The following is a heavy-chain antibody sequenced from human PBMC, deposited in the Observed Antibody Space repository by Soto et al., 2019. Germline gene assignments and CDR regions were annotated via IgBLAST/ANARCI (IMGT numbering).Heavy chain of an antibody. J-gene: IGHJ6*03. Sequence: QITLKESGPTLVKPTQTLTLTCAFSGFSLSASGVGVGWIRQPPGKALEWLALIYWDGDKRYSPSLKSRLTITKDTSKDQVALTMTNIDPVDTATYYCAHLFGPISTSSYYYYMDVWGKGTAVTVSS. V-gene: IGHV2-5*02. CDR1: GFSLSASGVG. CDR3: AHLFGPISTSSYYYYMDV. CDR2: IYWDGDK. D-gene: IGHD2-2*01.